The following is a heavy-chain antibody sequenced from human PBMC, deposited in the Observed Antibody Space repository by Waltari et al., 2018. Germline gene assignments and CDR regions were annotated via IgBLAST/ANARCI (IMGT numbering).Heavy chain of an antibody. CDR3: ARVRLYSGRITMVRGVIRAFDI. D-gene: IGHD3-10*01. J-gene: IGHJ3*02. CDR1: GGYFSGYY. CDR2: INHSAST. V-gene: IGHV4-34*01. Sequence: QVQLQQWGAGLLKPSETLSLTCAVYGGYFSGYYWSWIRQPPGKGLEWIGEINHSASTNYNPSLKSRVTISVDTSKNQFSLKLSSVTAADTAVYYCARVRLYSGRITMVRGVIRAFDIWGQGTMVTVSS.